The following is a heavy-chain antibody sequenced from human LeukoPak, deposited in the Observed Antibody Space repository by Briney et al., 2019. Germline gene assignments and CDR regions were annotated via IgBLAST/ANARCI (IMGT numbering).Heavy chain of an antibody. Sequence: SETLSLTCAVYGGSFSGYYWSWIRQPPGKGLEWIGEINHSGSTNYNPSLKSRVTISVDRSKNQFSLKLSSVTAADTAVYYCARGSHYYDSSGYYFGWFDPWGQGTLVTVSS. V-gene: IGHV4-34*01. D-gene: IGHD3-22*01. CDR1: GGSFSGYY. CDR3: ARGSHYYDSSGYYFGWFDP. CDR2: INHSGST. J-gene: IGHJ5*02.